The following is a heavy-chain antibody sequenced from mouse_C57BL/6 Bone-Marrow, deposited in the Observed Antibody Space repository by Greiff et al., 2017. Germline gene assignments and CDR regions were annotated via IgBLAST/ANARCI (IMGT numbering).Heavy chain of an antibody. D-gene: IGHD1-1*01. CDR1: GFTFSDYY. V-gene: IGHV5-12*01. CDR2: ISNGGGST. Sequence: EVMLVESGGGLVQPGGSLKLSCAASGFTFSDYYMYWVRQTPEKRLEWVAYISNGGGSTYYPDTVKGRFTISRDNAKNTLYLQMSRLKSEDTAMYYCARERATVVARGYYDMDYWGQGTSVTVSS. CDR3: ARERATVVARGYYDMDY. J-gene: IGHJ4*01.